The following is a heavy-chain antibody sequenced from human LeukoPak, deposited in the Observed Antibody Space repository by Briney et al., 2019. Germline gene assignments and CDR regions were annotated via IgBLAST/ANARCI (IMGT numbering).Heavy chain of an antibody. J-gene: IGHJ2*01. Sequence: GGSLRLSCAASGFIFSPYWVTWVRQAPGMGLEWVANMKEDGGEKFYVYSVRGRFTISRDNAKNSVYLQMNSLRVEDTAVYYFARVGTEWYIDLWGWGTLVTVST. CDR3: ARVGTEWYIDL. V-gene: IGHV3-7*04. D-gene: IGHD2-8*02. CDR1: GFIFSPYW. CDR2: MKEDGGEK.